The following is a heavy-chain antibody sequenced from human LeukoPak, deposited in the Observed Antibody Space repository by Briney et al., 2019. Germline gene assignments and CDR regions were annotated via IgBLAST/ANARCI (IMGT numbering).Heavy chain of an antibody. CDR2: IYYSGST. J-gene: IGHJ4*02. CDR1: GGSISSYY. CDR3: ARLRGSYWDDY. D-gene: IGHD1-26*01. Sequence: SETLSLTCTVSGGSISSYYWSWIRQPPGKGLEWIGYIYYSGSTNYNPSLKSRVTISVDTSKNQFSLKLSSVTAADTAVYYCARLRGSYWDDYWGQGTLVTVSS. V-gene: IGHV4-59*08.